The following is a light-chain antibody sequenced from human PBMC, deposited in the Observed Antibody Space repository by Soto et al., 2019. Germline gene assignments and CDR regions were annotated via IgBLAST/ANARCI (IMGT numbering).Light chain of an antibody. CDR3: TSYPPTTTR. CDR1: SSDAGNYDYDY. V-gene: IGLV2-14*03. Sequence: QSALTQPASVSGSPGQSITISFTETSSDAGNYDYDYVSWYQQHPGKAPKLIISDVSNRPSGVSNRFSGSKSGNTASLTISGLQAEDEADYYCTSYPPTTTRFGGGTKLTVL. J-gene: IGLJ3*02. CDR2: DVS.